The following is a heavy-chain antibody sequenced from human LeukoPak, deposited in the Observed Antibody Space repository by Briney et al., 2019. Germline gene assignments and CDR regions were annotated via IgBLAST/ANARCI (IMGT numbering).Heavy chain of an antibody. CDR3: ARTPEYSQDSGGYYRNDALDI. CDR2: IYTSGST. V-gene: IGHV4-4*07. Sequence: SETLSLTCTLSGGSISRYYWSWIRQSAGKGLEWIGRIYTSGSTNYNPSLKSRVTMSVDTSKNQFSLKLSSVTAADTAVYYCARTPEYSQDSGGYYRNDALDIWGQGTMVTVSS. CDR1: GGSISRYY. J-gene: IGHJ3*02. D-gene: IGHD3-22*01.